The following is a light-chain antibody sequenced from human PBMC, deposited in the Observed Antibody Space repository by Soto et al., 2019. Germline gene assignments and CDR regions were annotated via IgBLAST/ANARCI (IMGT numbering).Light chain of an antibody. J-gene: IGKJ2*01. V-gene: IGKV1-5*01. CDR1: QSISSW. CDR3: QQYNTYSYT. CDR2: DAS. Sequence: DIQMTQSPSTLSASVGDRVTITCRASQSISSWLAWYQQKPGKAPKLLIYDASNLQSGVPSRFSGSGSVTQFTLTISSLQPDDFATYYCQQYNTYSYTFGQGTKLEIK.